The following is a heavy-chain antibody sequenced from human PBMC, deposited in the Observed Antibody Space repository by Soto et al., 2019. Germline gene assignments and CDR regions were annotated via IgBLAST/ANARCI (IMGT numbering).Heavy chain of an antibody. D-gene: IGHD4-17*01. Sequence: QVQLVQSGAEVKKPGASVKVSCKASGYTFSNYGITWVRQAPGQGLEWMGWISGYNGNTNYAQKLQGRVTMTTDTAMSTAYMELRSLRSDDTAVYYCARGDYGGWFDPWGQGTLVTVSS. CDR3: ARGDYGGWFDP. J-gene: IGHJ5*02. CDR1: GYTFSNYG. CDR2: ISGYNGNT. V-gene: IGHV1-18*01.